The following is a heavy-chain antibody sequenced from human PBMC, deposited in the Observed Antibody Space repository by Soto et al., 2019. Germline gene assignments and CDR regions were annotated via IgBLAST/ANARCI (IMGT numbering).Heavy chain of an antibody. J-gene: IGHJ4*02. V-gene: IGHV3-23*01. D-gene: IGHD4-17*01. CDR3: AKDPNGDYLGAFDS. CDR2: INGNGGRS. CDR1: GFTFSTYA. Sequence: EVQLLESGGGLVQPGGSLRLSCAASGFTFSTYAMTWVRQAPGKGLEWVSSINGNGGRSSYADSVKGRFTISRDNSKNTLYLQTNSLSAEDTAIYSCAKDPNGDYLGAFDSWGQGTLVTVSS.